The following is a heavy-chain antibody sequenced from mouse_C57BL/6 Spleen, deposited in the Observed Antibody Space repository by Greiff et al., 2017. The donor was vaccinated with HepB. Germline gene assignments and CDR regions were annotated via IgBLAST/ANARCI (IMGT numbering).Heavy chain of an antibody. CDR1: GYTFTSYW. CDR3: TGEYYYYDGRAFDY. D-gene: IGHD2-4*01. CDR2: IYPGNSDT. Sequence: EVQVVESGTVLARPGASVKMSCKTSGYTFTSYWMHWVKQRPGQGLEWIGAIYPGNSDTSYNQKFKGKAKLTAVTSASTAYMELSSLTNEDFAVYYCTGEYYYYDGRAFDYWGQGTTLTVSS. V-gene: IGHV1-5*01. J-gene: IGHJ2*01.